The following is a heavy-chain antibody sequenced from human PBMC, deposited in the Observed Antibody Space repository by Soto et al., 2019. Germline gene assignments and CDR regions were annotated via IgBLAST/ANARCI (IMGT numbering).Heavy chain of an antibody. CDR1: GGSFSGYY. J-gene: IGHJ4*02. CDR3: ASLTMVRGVPFFDY. V-gene: IGHV4-59*01. CDR2: IYYSGST. Sequence: SETLFLTCAVYGGSFSGYYWSWIRQPPGKGLEWIGYIYYSGSTNYNPSLKSRVTISVDTSKNQFSLKLSSVTAADTAVYYCASLTMVRGVPFFDYWGQGTLVTVSS. D-gene: IGHD3-10*01.